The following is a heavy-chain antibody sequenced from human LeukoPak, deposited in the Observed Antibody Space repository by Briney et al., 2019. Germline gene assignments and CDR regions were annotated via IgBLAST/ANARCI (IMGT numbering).Heavy chain of an antibody. CDR1: GGTISSSNW. CDR3: ARKSFGTMVRGVHNWFDP. D-gene: IGHD3-10*01. J-gene: IGHJ5*02. Sequence: SGTLSLTCAVSGGTISSSNWWSWVSQPPGKGLEWIGEIYHSGSTNYNPSLKSRVTISVDKSKNQFSLKLSSVTAADTAVYYCARKSFGTMVRGVHNWFDPWGQGTLVTVSS. V-gene: IGHV4-4*02. CDR2: IYHSGST.